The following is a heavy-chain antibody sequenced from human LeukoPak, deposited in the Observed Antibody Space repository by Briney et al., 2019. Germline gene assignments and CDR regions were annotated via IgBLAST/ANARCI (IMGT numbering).Heavy chain of an antibody. V-gene: IGHV3-23*01. J-gene: IGHJ4*02. Sequence: GGSLRLSCAASGFTFTNYAMSWVRQAPGKGLEWVSGISGSGGSTYYADSVKGRLTISRDNSKNTLYLQMNSLRAEDTAIYYCARDPRRVVLAAFFFDYWGQGTLVTVSS. CDR2: ISGSGGST. D-gene: IGHD2-2*01. CDR3: ARDPRRVVLAAFFFDY. CDR1: GFTFTNYA.